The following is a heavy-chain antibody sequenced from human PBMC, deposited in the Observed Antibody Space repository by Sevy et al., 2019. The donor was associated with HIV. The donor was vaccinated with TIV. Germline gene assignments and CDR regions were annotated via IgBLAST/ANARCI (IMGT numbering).Heavy chain of an antibody. D-gene: IGHD6-19*01. V-gene: IGHV3-33*06. Sequence: GGSLRLSCAASGFTFSSYGMHWVRQAPGKGLEWVAVIWYDGSNKYYADSVKGRFTISRDNSKNTLYLQMNSLRAEDTAVYYCAKVGTRSGWYSYYYYYMDVWGKGTTVIVSS. CDR2: IWYDGSNK. CDR1: GFTFSSYG. J-gene: IGHJ6*03. CDR3: AKVGTRSGWYSYYYYYMDV.